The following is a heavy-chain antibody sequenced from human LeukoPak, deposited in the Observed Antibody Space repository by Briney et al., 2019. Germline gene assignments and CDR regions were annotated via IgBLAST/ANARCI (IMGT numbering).Heavy chain of an antibody. CDR2: IRSTANGYAT. D-gene: IGHD3-10*01. V-gene: IGHV3-73*01. CDR1: GFTFSGSA. Sequence: PGGSLRLSCAASGFTFSGSALHWVRQASGKGLEWVGRIRSTANGYATAYAASVKGRFTISRDDSKNTAYLQMDSLKTEDTAVYYCARRGYYGSGSYYSGFDYWGQGTLVTVSS. J-gene: IGHJ4*02. CDR3: ARRGYYGSGSYYSGFDY.